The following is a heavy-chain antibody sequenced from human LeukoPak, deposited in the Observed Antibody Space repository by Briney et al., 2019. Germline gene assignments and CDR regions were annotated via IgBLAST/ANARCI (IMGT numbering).Heavy chain of an antibody. Sequence: GGSLRLSCAASGFTFSNAWMSWVRQAPGKGLEWVGRIKSKTDGGTTDYAAPVKGGFTISRDDSKNTLYLQMNSLKTEDTAVYYCTTLATTYYYDSSGYFGYFDYWGQGTLVTVSS. D-gene: IGHD3-22*01. CDR1: GFTFSNAW. CDR3: TTLATTYYYDSSGYFGYFDY. CDR2: IKSKTDGGTT. J-gene: IGHJ4*02. V-gene: IGHV3-15*01.